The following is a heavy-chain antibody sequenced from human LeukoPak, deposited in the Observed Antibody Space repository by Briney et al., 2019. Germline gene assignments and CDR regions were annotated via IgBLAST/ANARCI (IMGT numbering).Heavy chain of an antibody. CDR3: AKYSRGFDP. Sequence: SETLSLTCTVSGGSISSSSYYWGWIRQPPGKGLEWIGSIYYSGSTYYNPSLKSRVTISVDTSKNQFSLKLSSVTVADTAVYYCAKYSRGFDPWGQGTLVTVSS. J-gene: IGHJ5*02. D-gene: IGHD6-19*01. CDR2: IYYSGST. V-gene: IGHV4-39*01. CDR1: GGSISSSSYY.